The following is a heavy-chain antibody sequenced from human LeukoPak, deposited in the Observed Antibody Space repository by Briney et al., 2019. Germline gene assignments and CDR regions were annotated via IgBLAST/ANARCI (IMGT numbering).Heavy chain of an antibody. J-gene: IGHJ4*02. CDR1: GFTFSSYS. CDR2: ISYDGSNK. D-gene: IGHD2-15*01. CDR3: AREYIVVVVAATSALDY. V-gene: IGHV3-30*03. Sequence: GSLRLSCAASGFTFSSYSMNWVRQAPGKGLEWVAVISYDGSNKYYADSVKGRFTISRDNSKNTLYLQMNSLRAEDTAVYYCAREYIVVVVAATSALDYWGQGTLVTVSS.